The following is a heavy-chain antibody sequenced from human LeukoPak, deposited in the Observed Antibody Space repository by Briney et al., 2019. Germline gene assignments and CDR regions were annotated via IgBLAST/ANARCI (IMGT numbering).Heavy chain of an antibody. V-gene: IGHV3-73*01. J-gene: IGHJ4*02. CDR1: GFTFSDSA. D-gene: IGHD3-9*01. Sequence: GGSLRLSCAASGFTFSDSAMHWVRQASGKGLEWLGRIRTQANNDATAYGASVKGRFIISRDDSRNTAYLQMNSLKTEDTAVYYCAGDYNSLTGLNYWGQGTLVTVSS. CDR2: IRTQANNDAT. CDR3: AGDYNSLTGLNY.